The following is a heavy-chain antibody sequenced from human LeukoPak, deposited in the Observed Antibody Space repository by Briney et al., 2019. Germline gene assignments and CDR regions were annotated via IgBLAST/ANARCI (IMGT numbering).Heavy chain of an antibody. CDR3: AKPGEPSNYYFDY. CDR2: VRVNGRST. Sequence: GGSLRLSCAASGFTFGTYDMSWVRQAPGKGLEWVSTVRVNGRSTFYADSVKGRFTISRDDSKNTLFLQMNSLRAEDTALYYCAKPGEPSNYYFDYWGQGALVTVSS. D-gene: IGHD1-14*01. V-gene: IGHV3-23*01. CDR1: GFTFGTYD. J-gene: IGHJ4*02.